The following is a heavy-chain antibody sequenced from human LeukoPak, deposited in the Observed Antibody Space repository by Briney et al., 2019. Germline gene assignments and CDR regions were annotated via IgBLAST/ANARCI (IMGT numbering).Heavy chain of an antibody. CDR2: IKQDGSEK. Sequence: AGSLRLSCAVSDFTCSNYWMSWVRQAPGKGLEWVANIKQDGSEKFYVDSVKGRFTISRDNAKNSLYLQMSSLRAEDTAVYYWVTGGYYIGYWGQGALLTVSS. CDR1: DFTCSNYW. J-gene: IGHJ4*02. V-gene: IGHV3-7*05. CDR3: VTGGYYIGY.